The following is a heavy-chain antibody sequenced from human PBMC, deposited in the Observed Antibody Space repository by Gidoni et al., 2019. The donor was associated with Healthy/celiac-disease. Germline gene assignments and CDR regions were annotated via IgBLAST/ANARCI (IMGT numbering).Heavy chain of an antibody. CDR3: ASPDSRSGSQDYFDY. V-gene: IGHV1-69*01. CDR1: GGTFSSYA. Sequence: QVQLVQPGAEVQKPGSSVKVSCKASGGTFSSYAISWVRQAPGQGLEWMGGIIPIFGTANYAQKLQGRVTITADESTSTAYMELSSLRSEDTAVYYCASPDSRSGSQDYFDYWGQGTLVTVSS. CDR2: IIPIFGTA. D-gene: IGHD3-22*01. J-gene: IGHJ4*02.